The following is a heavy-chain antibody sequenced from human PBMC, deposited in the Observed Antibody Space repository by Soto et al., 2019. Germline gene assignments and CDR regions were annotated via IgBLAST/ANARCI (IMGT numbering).Heavy chain of an antibody. J-gene: IGHJ6*02. CDR2: IYHSGST. V-gene: IGHV4-59*01. Sequence: QVQLQESGPGLVKPSETLSLTCTVSGGSISSYYWSWIRQPPGKGLEWIGFIYHSGSTNYNPSLKSRVSISVDTSKNQFSLKLSSVTAADTAVYYCARVPAASHYYYYGMDVWGQGTTVTVSS. D-gene: IGHD2-2*01. CDR3: ARVPAASHYYYYGMDV. CDR1: GGSISSYY.